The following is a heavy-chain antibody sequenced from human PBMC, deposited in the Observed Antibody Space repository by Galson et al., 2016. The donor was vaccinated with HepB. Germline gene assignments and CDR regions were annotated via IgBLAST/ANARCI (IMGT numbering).Heavy chain of an antibody. Sequence: SLRLSCAASGFTFSSYAMDWVRQAPGKGLEWVAVISYDGSKKYYADSVKGRVTISRHNSKNTLYLQMNRLTPADTAVYFCAKGTKGVIFPNYFDSWGQGTLVAVSS. CDR3: AKGTKGVIFPNYFDS. CDR2: ISYDGSKK. V-gene: IGHV3-30-3*01. D-gene: IGHD3-10*01. CDR1: GFTFSSYA. J-gene: IGHJ4*02.